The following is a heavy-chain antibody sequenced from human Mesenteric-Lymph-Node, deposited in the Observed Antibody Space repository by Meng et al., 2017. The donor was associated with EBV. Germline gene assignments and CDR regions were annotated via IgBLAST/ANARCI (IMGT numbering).Heavy chain of an antibody. CDR2: ISPYNDNT. CDR3: AREGSGDGYNFDY. V-gene: IGHV1-18*01. CDR1: GYTFPNYG. J-gene: IGHJ4*02. D-gene: IGHD5-24*01. Sequence: QVQMVQSGPEVKKTGASVKVSCKPSGYTFPNYGISWVRQAPGQGLEWMGSISPYNDNTYDAEKFQGRVTMTTDTSTRTVYVELRSLRSDDTAVYYCAREGSGDGYNFDYWGQGTLVTVSS.